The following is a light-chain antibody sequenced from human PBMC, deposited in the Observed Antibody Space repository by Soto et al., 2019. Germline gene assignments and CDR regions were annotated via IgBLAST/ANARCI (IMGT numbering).Light chain of an antibody. CDR2: AAS. J-gene: IGKJ1*01. Sequence: DIQMTQSPSSLSASVGDRVTITCRASQGISTYLVWYQQKPGTVPKLLIFAASTLQSGVPSRFSGSGSGTDFTLTISSLQPEDVATYYCQYYNGAQWTFGKGTKMEIK. CDR1: QGISTY. CDR3: QYYNGAQWT. V-gene: IGKV1-27*01.